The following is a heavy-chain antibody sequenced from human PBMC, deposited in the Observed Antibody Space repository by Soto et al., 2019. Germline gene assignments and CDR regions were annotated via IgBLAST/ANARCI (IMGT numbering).Heavy chain of an antibody. CDR1: GYSFTSYW. D-gene: IGHD2-2*01. Sequence: GESLKISCKGSGYSFTSYWISWLRQMPVKGLEWMGRIDPSDSYTNYSPSFQGHVTISADKSISTAYLQWSRLKASDTAMYYCAYQLIDGESRMAFWAQGTTVTVSS. CDR3: AYQLIDGESRMAF. V-gene: IGHV5-10-1*01. CDR2: IDPSDSYT. J-gene: IGHJ6*01.